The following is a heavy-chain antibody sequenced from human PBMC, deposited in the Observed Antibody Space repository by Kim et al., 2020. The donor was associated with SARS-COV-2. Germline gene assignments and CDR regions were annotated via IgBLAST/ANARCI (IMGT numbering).Heavy chain of an antibody. V-gene: IGHV4-59*01. CDR3: ARAGGYDWGYYYYYYGMDV. CDR1: GGSISSYY. D-gene: IGHD5-12*01. Sequence: SETLSLTCTVSGGSISSYYWSWIRQPPGKGLEWIGYIYYSGSTNYNPSLKSRVTISVDTSKNQFSLKLSSVTAADTAVYYCARAGGYDWGYYYYYYGMDVWGQGTTVTVSS. J-gene: IGHJ6*02. CDR2: IYYSGST.